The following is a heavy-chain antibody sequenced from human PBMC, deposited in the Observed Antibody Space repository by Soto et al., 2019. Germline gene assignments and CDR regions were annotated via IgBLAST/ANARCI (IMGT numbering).Heavy chain of an antibody. CDR1: GYTFTSYG. D-gene: IGHD5-18*01. J-gene: IGHJ2*01. Sequence: QVQLVQSGAEARKPGASVKVSCKASGYTFTSYGITWVRQAPGQGLEWMGWISVYDGNTHYAQKLQGRVTMTTDTSTSTAYMELWSLSSDDTAVYYCARAYRYGSYWFFDLWGRCTLVTVSS. V-gene: IGHV1-18*04. CDR3: ARAYRYGSYWFFDL. CDR2: ISVYDGNT.